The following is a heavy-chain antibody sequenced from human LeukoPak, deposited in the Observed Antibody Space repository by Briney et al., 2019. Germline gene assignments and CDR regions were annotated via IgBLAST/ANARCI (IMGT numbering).Heavy chain of an antibody. D-gene: IGHD5-18*01. CDR3: AQLGYSYGYYVDY. V-gene: IGHV3-11*06. CDR1: GFTFSDYY. J-gene: IGHJ4*02. CDR2: ISSSSSYT. Sequence: GGSLRLSCAASGFTFSDYYMSWIRQAPGKGLEWVSYISSSSSYTNYADSVKGRFTISRDSAKNSLYLQMNSLRAEDTAVYYCAQLGYSYGYYVDYWGQGTLVTVSS.